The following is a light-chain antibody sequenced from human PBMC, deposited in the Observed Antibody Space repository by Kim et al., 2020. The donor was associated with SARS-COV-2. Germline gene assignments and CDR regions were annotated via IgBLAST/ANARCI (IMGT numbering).Light chain of an antibody. V-gene: IGKV3-20*01. CDR3: QQYGSSPLT. J-gene: IGKJ5*01. Sequence: SPGERAALSCRASQSITNRYLAWYQQKSGQAPRLLIYGASSRATGIPDRFSGSGSGPDFTLTISRLEPEDSTVYYCQQYGSSPLTFGQGTRLEI. CDR2: GAS. CDR1: QSITNRY.